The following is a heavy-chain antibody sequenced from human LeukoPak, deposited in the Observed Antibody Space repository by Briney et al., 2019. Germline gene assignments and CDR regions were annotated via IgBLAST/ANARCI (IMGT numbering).Heavy chain of an antibody. CDR3: ARATRVCPNFVY. CDR2: MNPNSGNT. J-gene: IGHJ4*02. Sequence: ASVKVSCKASGYTFTSYDINWVRQATGQGLEWMGWMNPNSGNTGYAQKFQGRVTMTRNTSISTAYMELSNLRSEDTAVYYCARATRVCPNFVYWGQGTLATISS. D-gene: IGHD3-10*01. V-gene: IGHV1-8*01. CDR1: GYTFTSYD.